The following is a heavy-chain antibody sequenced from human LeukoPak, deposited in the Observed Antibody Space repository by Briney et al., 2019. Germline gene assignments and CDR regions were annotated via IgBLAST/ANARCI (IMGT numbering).Heavy chain of an antibody. CDR2: INHSGST. J-gene: IGHJ4*02. V-gene: IGHV4-34*01. CDR1: GVSLSGYY. D-gene: IGHD5-24*01. Sequence: SETLSLTCAVYGVSLSGYYWTWLRQPPGKGLEWIGEINHSGSTNYNPSLKSRATISVDTSKNQFSLKLSSVTAADTAVYYCARAPDGYWGQGTLVTVSS. CDR3: ARAPDGY.